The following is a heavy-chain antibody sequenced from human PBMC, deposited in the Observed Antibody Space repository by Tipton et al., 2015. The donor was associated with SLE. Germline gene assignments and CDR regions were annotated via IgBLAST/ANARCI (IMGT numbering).Heavy chain of an antibody. CDR2: IYYSGST. CDR3: ASGGSGYSY. CDR1: GGSISSHY. Sequence: TLSLTCTVSGGSISSHYWSWIRQPPGKGLEWIGYIYYSGSTNYNPSLKSRVTISVDTSKNQFSLKLSSVTAADTAVYYCASGGSGYSYWGQGTLVTVSS. J-gene: IGHJ4*02. D-gene: IGHD3-22*01. V-gene: IGHV4-59*11.